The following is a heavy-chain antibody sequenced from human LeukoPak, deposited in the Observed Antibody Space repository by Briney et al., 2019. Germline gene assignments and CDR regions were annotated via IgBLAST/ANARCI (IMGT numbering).Heavy chain of an antibody. J-gene: IGHJ4*02. Sequence: PSETLSLTCTVSGGSISSGDYYWSWIRQPPGKGLEWIGEINHSGSTNYNPSLKSRVTISVDTSKNQFSLKLSSVTAADTAVYYCARAIAVAAPFDYWGQGTLVTVSS. D-gene: IGHD6-19*01. CDR2: INHSGST. V-gene: IGHV4-61*08. CDR1: GGSISSGDYY. CDR3: ARAIAVAAPFDY.